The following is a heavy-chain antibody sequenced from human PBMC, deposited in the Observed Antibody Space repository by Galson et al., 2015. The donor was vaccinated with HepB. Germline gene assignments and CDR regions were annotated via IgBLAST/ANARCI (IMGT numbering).Heavy chain of an antibody. V-gene: IGHV3-30-3*01. CDR3: AKDRREYNYGSQGLDS. D-gene: IGHD3-10*01. CDR1: GFTFGNYA. J-gene: IGHJ5*01. CDR2: ISHDGTKH. Sequence: SLRLSCAASGFTFGNYAMHWVRQAPGKGLEWVAVISHDGTKHHDAGSVKGRLFISRDDSKKTLYLQLRSLRVEDTAVYFCAKDRREYNYGSQGLDSWGQGTLVTVSS.